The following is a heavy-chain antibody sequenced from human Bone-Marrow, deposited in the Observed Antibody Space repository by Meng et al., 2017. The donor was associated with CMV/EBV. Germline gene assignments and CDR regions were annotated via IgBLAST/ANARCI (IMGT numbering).Heavy chain of an antibody. D-gene: IGHD2-2*02. CDR2: INPSGGST. J-gene: IGHJ6*02. CDR1: GYTFTSYD. V-gene: IGHV1-46*01. Sequence: ASVKVSCKASGYTFTSYDMHWVRQAPGQGLEWMGIINPSGGSTSYAQKFQGRVTMTRDTSTSTVYMALSSLRSEGTALYYCARDRPYCIGTTCYTRKVFEWLFGTDVWGQGTTVTVSS. CDR3: ARDRPYCIGTTCYTRKVFEWLFGTDV.